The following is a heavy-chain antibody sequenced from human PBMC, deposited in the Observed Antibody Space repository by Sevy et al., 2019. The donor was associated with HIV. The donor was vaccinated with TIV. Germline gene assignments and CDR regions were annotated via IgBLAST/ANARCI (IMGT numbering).Heavy chain of an antibody. J-gene: IGHJ4*02. CDR1: GFTFSSYA. CDR3: AKVRSYYDSSGPPSHFDY. V-gene: IGHV3-23*01. Sequence: GGSLRLSCAASGFTFSSYAMSWVRQAPGKGLEWVSAISGSGGSTYYADSVKGRFTISRDNSKNTLYLQMNSLRAEDTAVYYCAKVRSYYDSSGPPSHFDYWGQGTLVTVSS. D-gene: IGHD3-22*01. CDR2: ISGSGGST.